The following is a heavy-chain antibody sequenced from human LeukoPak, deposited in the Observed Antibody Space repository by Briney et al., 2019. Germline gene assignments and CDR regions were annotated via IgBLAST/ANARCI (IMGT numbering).Heavy chain of an antibody. J-gene: IGHJ3*02. CDR1: GGSISSGSYY. CDR3: AREIDYYDSSGFLEAFDI. Sequence: SETLSLTCTVSGGSISSGSYYWSWIRQPAGKGLEWIGRIYTSGSTNHNPSLKSRVTISVDTSKNQFSLKLSSVTAADTAVYYCAREIDYYDSSGFLEAFDIWGQGTMVTVSS. V-gene: IGHV4-61*02. CDR2: IYTSGST. D-gene: IGHD3-22*01.